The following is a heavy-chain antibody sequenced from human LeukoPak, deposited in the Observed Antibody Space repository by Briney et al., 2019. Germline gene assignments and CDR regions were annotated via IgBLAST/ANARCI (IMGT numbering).Heavy chain of an antibody. Sequence: SETLSLTCTVSGGSISSSSYYWGWIRQPPGKGLEWIGSIYYSGSTYYNPSLESRVTISVDTSKNQFSLKLSSVTAADTAVYYCARKISSGSFANWFDPWGQGTLVTVSS. CDR2: IYYSGST. J-gene: IGHJ5*02. CDR3: ARKISSGSFANWFDP. CDR1: GGSISSSSYY. V-gene: IGHV4-39*01. D-gene: IGHD3-10*01.